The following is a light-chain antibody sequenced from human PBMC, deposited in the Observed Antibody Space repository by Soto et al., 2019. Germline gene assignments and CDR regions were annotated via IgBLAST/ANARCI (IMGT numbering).Light chain of an antibody. J-gene: IGKJ1*01. CDR2: GAS. V-gene: IGKV3-15*01. CDR3: QQYNNWPRA. Sequence: EIVLTQSPGTLSLSPGERATPSCRASQTLSNSFIAWYQQKPGQAPRLLIYGASTRATGIPARFSGSGSGTEFTLTISSLQSEDFAVYYCQQYNNWPRAFGQGTKVDI. CDR1: QTLSNS.